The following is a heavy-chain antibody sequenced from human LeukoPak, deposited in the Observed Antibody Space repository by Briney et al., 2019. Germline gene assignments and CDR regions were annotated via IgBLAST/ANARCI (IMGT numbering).Heavy chain of an antibody. Sequence: GGPLRLSCAASGFTFSDYYMSWIRQAPGKGLEWVSYISSSGSTIYYADSVKGRFTISRDNAKNSLYLQMNSLRAEDTAVYYCARDGASTKYYYDSSGSIFERDYWGQGTLVTVSS. CDR2: ISSSGSTI. J-gene: IGHJ4*02. D-gene: IGHD3-22*01. CDR1: GFTFSDYY. CDR3: ARDGASTKYYYDSSGSIFERDY. V-gene: IGHV3-11*01.